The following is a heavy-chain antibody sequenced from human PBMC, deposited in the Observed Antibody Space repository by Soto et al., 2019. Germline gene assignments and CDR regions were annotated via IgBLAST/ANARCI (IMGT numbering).Heavy chain of an antibody. J-gene: IGHJ4*02. D-gene: IGHD3-22*01. CDR2: INAGNGNT. Sequence: QVPLVQSGAEVKKPGASVKVSCKASGYTFTSYAMHWVRQAPGQRLGRMGWINAGNGNTKYSQKFQGRVTITRDTSVSTGYMELSSLRSEDTAVYYCAREADYYDSSGYYDYWGQGTLVTVSS. V-gene: IGHV1-3*01. CDR3: AREADYYDSSGYYDY. CDR1: GYTFTSYA.